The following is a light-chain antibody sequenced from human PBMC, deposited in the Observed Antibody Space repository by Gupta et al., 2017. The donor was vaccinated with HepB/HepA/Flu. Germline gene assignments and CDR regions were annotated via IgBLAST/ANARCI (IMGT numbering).Light chain of an antibody. CDR1: ESVGRN. J-gene: IGKJ1*01. Sequence: EVVMTQSPATLSVSPGERVTLSCRASESVGRNLAWYQQKPGQAPRLLIFGSSTRATGFPSRFSASGSGTEFTLTISSLHAEDFAIYYCQQYNSWPQAFGQGSKVEIK. CDR2: GSS. CDR3: QQYNSWPQA. V-gene: IGKV3-15*01.